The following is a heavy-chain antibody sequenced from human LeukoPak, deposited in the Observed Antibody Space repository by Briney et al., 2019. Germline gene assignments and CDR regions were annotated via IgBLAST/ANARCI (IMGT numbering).Heavy chain of an antibody. D-gene: IGHD3-22*01. V-gene: IGHV1-18*01. CDR3: AREGSNYYDSSGYLPTRFDP. J-gene: IGHJ5*02. CDR1: GYTFTSYG. CDR2: ISAYNGNT. Sequence: ASVKVSCKASGYTFTSYGISWVRQAPGQGLEWMGWISAYNGNTNYAQKLQGRVTMTTDTSTSTAYMELRSLRSDDTAVYYCAREGSNYYDSSGYLPTRFDPWGQGTLVTVSS.